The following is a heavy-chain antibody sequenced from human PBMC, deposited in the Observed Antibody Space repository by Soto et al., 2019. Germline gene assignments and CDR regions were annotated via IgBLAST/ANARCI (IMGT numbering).Heavy chain of an antibody. CDR2: IIPVFGTA. CDR1: GGTFSSYA. D-gene: IGHD1-1*01. J-gene: IGHJ1*01. Sequence: SVKVSCKAAGGTFSSYAISWVRQAPGQGLECMGGIIPVFGTANYAQKFQGRVTINADESTSTVYMELSSLRSEDTAVYYCARGWNDFPHWGQGTLVTVSS. V-gene: IGHV1-69*13. CDR3: ARGWNDFPH.